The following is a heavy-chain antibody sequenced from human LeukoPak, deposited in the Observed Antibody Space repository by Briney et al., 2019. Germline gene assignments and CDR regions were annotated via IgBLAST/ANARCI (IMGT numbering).Heavy chain of an antibody. CDR1: GFTFSIYA. CDR2: ISGSGGST. V-gene: IGHV3-23*01. J-gene: IGHJ4*02. D-gene: IGHD1-26*01. Sequence: GGSLRLSCAASGFTFSIYAMSWVRQAPGKGLEWVSAISGSGGSTYYADSVKGRFTISRDNSKNTLYLQMNSLRAEDTAVYYCAKCIVGATAPFDYWGQGALVTVSS. CDR3: AKCIVGATAPFDY.